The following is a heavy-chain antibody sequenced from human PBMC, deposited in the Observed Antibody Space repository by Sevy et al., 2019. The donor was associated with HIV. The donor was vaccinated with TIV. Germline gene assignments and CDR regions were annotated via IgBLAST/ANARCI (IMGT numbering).Heavy chain of an antibody. D-gene: IGHD1-7*01. Sequence: GGSLRLSCAASGFTFDTYAMHWVRQAPGKGLEWVSGINWIGDATGYADSVRGRFTISRDNAKKSLFLHMNSLRPEDTAFYYCEKDMSRGGTGTGFDDWGQGTLVTVSS. V-gene: IGHV3-9*01. CDR3: EKDMSRGGTGTGFDD. CDR2: INWIGDAT. J-gene: IGHJ4*02. CDR1: GFTFDTYA.